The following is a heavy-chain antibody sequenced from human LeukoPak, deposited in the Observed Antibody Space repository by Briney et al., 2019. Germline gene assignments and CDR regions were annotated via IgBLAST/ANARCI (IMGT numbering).Heavy chain of an antibody. Sequence: GGSLRLSCAASGFTFSSYAMSWVRQAPGKGLEWVSAISGSGGSTYYADSVKGRFTISRDNSKNTLYLQMNSLRAEDTAVYYCANLPPYYYDSSGYYAYFDYRGQGTLVTVSS. CDR1: GFTFSSYA. V-gene: IGHV3-23*01. CDR2: ISGSGGST. CDR3: ANLPPYYYDSSGYYAYFDY. J-gene: IGHJ4*02. D-gene: IGHD3-22*01.